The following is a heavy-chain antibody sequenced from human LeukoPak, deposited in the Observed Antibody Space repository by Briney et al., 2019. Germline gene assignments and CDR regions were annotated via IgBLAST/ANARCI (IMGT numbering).Heavy chain of an antibody. D-gene: IGHD1-7*01. CDR3: APTWTGTTRVDY. V-gene: IGHV3-74*01. CDR2: INSDGSST. Sequence: GGSLRLSCAASGFTFSSYWVHWVRQAPGKGLVWVSRINSDGSSTSYADSVKGRFTISRDNAKNTLYLQMNSLRAEDTAVYYCAPTWTGTTRVDYWGQGTLVTVSS. J-gene: IGHJ4*02. CDR1: GFTFSSYW.